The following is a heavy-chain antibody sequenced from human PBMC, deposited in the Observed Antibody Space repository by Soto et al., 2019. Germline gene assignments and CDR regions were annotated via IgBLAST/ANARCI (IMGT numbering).Heavy chain of an antibody. Sequence: PXESLRLSCAASGFTFSSYAMHWVRQAPGKGLEWVAVISYDGSNKYYADSVKGRFTISRDNSKNTLYLQMNSLRAEDTAVYYCARDDYDSSGYSPPGDYWGQGTLVTV. CDR1: GFTFSSYA. V-gene: IGHV3-30-3*01. CDR2: ISYDGSNK. CDR3: ARDDYDSSGYSPPGDY. J-gene: IGHJ4*02. D-gene: IGHD3-22*01.